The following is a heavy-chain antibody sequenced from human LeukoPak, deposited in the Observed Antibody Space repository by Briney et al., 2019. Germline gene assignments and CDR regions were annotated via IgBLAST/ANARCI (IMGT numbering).Heavy chain of an antibody. J-gene: IGHJ4*02. D-gene: IGHD1-26*01. V-gene: IGHV3-23*01. CDR3: AKARGLGIVGAHFDY. Sequence: GGSLRLSCAASGFTFSSYAMSWVRQASGKGLEWVSAISGSSISTYYADSVKGRFTISRDNSKNTLYLQMNSLRAEDTAVYYCAKARGLGIVGAHFDYWGQGTLVTVSS. CDR1: GFTFSSYA. CDR2: ISGSSIST.